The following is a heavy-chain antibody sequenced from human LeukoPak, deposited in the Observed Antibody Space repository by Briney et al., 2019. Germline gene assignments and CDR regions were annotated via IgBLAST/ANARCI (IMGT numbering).Heavy chain of an antibody. CDR1: GFIFSSYT. V-gene: IGHV3-23*01. CDR3: ARGVPNYDFWSGLSYCFDY. J-gene: IGHJ4*02. CDR2: ISGSGDNS. D-gene: IGHD3-3*01. Sequence: PGGSLRLSCTASGFIFSSYTMSWVRQAPGRGLEWVSTISGSGDNSYYADSVKGRFTISRDNSKNTLYLQMNSLRAGDTAVYYCARGVPNYDFWSGLSYCFDYWGQGTLVTVSS.